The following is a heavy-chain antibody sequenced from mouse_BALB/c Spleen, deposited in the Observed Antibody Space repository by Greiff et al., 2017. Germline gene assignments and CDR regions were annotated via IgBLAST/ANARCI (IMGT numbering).Heavy chain of an antibody. J-gene: IGHJ2*01. V-gene: IGHV2-6-7*01. D-gene: IGHD1-2*01. CDR1: GFSFTGYG. CDR3: ASSLLRLLDD. Sequence: VKLQESGPGLVAPSQSLSITCTVSGFSFTGYGVNWVRQPPGKGLEWLGMIWGDGSTNYNSALKSRLSISKDNSKSQVFLKMNSLQTDDTARYYCASSLLRLLDDWGQGTTLTVSS. CDR2: IWGDGST.